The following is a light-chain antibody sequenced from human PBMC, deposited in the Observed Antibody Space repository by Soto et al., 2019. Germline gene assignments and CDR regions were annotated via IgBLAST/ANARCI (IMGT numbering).Light chain of an antibody. V-gene: IGLV2-8*01. CDR2: QVN. CDR1: SSDVGGYIY. Sequence: SGLAQPRSASGSSGQSVTFSCTGPSSDVGGYIYVSWYQQHPAKGPKLMIYQVNRRPSAVPDRFSGSRSGNTASLTVSGLQTEDEADYYCSSYAGSNYVFGTGTKVTVL. J-gene: IGLJ1*01. CDR3: SSYAGSNYV.